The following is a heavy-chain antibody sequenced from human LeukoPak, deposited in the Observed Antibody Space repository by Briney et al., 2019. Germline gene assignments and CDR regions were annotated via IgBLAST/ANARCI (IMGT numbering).Heavy chain of an antibody. CDR1: GFSFSSYA. D-gene: IGHD2-15*01. CDR3: ARPEPSCGSCFNWFDP. CDR2: ISYDGSNE. V-gene: IGHV3-30*03. Sequence: GGSLRLSCAASGFSFSSYAMHWVRQSPGKGPEWVAVISYDGSNEYYVDSVKGRFTISRDNAKNSLYLQMNSLRAEDTAVYYCARPEPSCGSCFNWFDPWGQGTLVTVSS. J-gene: IGHJ5*02.